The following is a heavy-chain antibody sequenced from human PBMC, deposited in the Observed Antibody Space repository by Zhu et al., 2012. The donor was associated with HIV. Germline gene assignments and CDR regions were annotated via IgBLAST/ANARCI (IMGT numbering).Heavy chain of an antibody. CDR3: ARHGVDYDTSNFYSHPFQY. CDR2: IYRSGTT. D-gene: IGHD3-22*01. J-gene: IGHJ1*01. V-gene: IGHV4-38-2*01. Sequence: QVQLQESGPGLVRPSETLSLICAVSGYSISSGHYWGWIRQPPGKGLEWIATIYRSGTTYYNPSLKSRVSLSMDMSNNQFSLELTSVTASDTAVYYCARHGVDYDTSNFYSHPFQYWGRGTLATVSS. CDR1: GYSISSGHY.